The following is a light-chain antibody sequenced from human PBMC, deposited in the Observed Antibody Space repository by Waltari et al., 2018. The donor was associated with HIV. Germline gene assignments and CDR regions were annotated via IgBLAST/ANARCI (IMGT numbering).Light chain of an antibody. CDR1: SSNIGTNY. CDR2: ENN. Sequence: QSVLTQPPSVSAAPGQKVTISCSGTSSNIGTNYVSWYQQLPGTAPKLLIYENNKRPSGSPDRFSGSKSGTSATLGITGLQTGDEADYYCGTWDSSLSAGVFGGGTKVTV. CDR3: GTWDSSLSAGV. V-gene: IGLV1-51*02. J-gene: IGLJ3*02.